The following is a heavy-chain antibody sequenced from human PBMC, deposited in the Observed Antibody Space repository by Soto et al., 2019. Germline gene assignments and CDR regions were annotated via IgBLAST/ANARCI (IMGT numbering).Heavy chain of an antibody. Sequence: QVQLVQSGAEVKKPGSSVKVSCKASGGTFSTYTVSWVRQAPGQGLEWMGGIIPIFRTANYAQKFQGRVTVTANESTSTAYMELSSLRSEDTAVYYCARRYCISTSCHYYGMDVWGQGTTATVSS. CDR1: GGTFSTYT. CDR3: ARRYCISTSCHYYGMDV. V-gene: IGHV1-69*12. J-gene: IGHJ6*02. CDR2: IIPIFRTA. D-gene: IGHD2-2*01.